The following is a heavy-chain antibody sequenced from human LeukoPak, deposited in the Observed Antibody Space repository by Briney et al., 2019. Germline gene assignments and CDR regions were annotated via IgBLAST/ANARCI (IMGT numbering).Heavy chain of an antibody. Sequence: PSETLSLTCAVYGGSFSGYYWSWLRQPPGKGLEWIGEINHSGSTNYNPSLKSRVTISVDTSKNQFSLKLSSVTAADTAVYYCARVFRRTMIVVVITGNWFDPWGQGTLVTVSS. D-gene: IGHD3-22*01. CDR2: INHSGST. V-gene: IGHV4-34*01. CDR1: GGSFSGYY. CDR3: ARVFRRTMIVVVITGNWFDP. J-gene: IGHJ5*02.